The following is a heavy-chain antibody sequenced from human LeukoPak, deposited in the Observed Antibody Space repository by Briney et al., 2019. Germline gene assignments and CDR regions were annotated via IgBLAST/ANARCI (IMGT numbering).Heavy chain of an antibody. CDR2: IKQDGSEK. J-gene: IGHJ5*02. CDR3: ARDWGSSGWYNWFDP. CDR1: GFTLSNYW. V-gene: IGHV3-7*01. Sequence: GGSLRLSCAASGFTLSNYWMSWVRQAPGKGLEWVANIKQDGSEKYYVDSVKGRFTISRDNAKNSVYLQMNSLRAEDTAVYYCARDWGSSGWYNWFDPWGQGILVTVSS. D-gene: IGHD3-16*01.